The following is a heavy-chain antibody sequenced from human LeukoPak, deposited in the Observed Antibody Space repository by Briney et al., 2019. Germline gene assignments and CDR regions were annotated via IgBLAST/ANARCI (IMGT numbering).Heavy chain of an antibody. CDR1: GFTFSNAW. CDR3: TTVFKVVVAATDAFDI. Sequence: GGSPRLSCAASGFTFSNAWMSWVRQAPGKGLEWVGRIKSKTDGGTTDYAAPVKGRFTISRDDSKNTLYLQMNSLKTEDTAVYYCTTVFKVVVAATDAFDIWGQGTMVTVSS. CDR2: IKSKTDGGTT. J-gene: IGHJ3*02. D-gene: IGHD2-15*01. V-gene: IGHV3-15*01.